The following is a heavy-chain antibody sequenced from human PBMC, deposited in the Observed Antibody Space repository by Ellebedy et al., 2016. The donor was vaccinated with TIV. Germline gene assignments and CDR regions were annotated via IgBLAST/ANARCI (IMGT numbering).Heavy chain of an antibody. CDR2: ISYDGNNK. V-gene: IGHV3-30-3*01. J-gene: IGHJ4*02. CDR1: GFSVDDYA. D-gene: IGHD3-16*01. Sequence: GESLKISCAASGFSVDDYAMHWVRQAPGKGLEWVAVISYDGNNKYYTDSVKGRFTISRDNSKNTLFLQMDSLRTEDTAVYYCTKAVVLGEVYFDYWGQGTLVTVSS. CDR3: TKAVVLGEVYFDY.